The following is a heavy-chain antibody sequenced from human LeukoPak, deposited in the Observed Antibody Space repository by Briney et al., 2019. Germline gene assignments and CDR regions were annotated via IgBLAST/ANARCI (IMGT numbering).Heavy chain of an antibody. J-gene: IGHJ4*02. Sequence: GESLKISCKGSGYSFTSYWIGWVRQMPGKGLEWMGIICPGDSDTRYSPSFQGQVTISADKSISTAYLQWSSLKASDTAMYYCARWGVDTAMVANFDYWGQGTLVTVSS. D-gene: IGHD5-18*01. CDR1: GYSFTSYW. V-gene: IGHV5-51*01. CDR2: ICPGDSDT. CDR3: ARWGVDTAMVANFDY.